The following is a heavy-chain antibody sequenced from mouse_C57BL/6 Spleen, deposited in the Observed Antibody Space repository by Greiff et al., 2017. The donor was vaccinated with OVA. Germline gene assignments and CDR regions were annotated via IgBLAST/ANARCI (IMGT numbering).Heavy chain of an antibody. Sequence: EVQLVESGGGLVQPGGSLSISCAASGFPFTDYYMRWVRQPPGKALEWLGFIRNKANGDTTAYSVSVKGRFTISRDNSTCILLLQINAPRAEDNATYYCARFHYHEYLDYWGQGTTLTVSS. CDR3: ARFHYHEYLDY. V-gene: IGHV7-3*01. CDR1: GFPFTDYY. CDR2: IRNKANGDTT. D-gene: IGHD1-1*02. J-gene: IGHJ2*01.